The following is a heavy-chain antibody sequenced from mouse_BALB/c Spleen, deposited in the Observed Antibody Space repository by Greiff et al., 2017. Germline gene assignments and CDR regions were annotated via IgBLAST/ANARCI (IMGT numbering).Heavy chain of an antibody. V-gene: IGHV2-2*02. J-gene: IGHJ3*01. CDR1: GFSLTSYG. D-gene: IGHD2-14*01. CDR3: ARSYYRYDPWFAY. Sequence: QVQLKESGPGLVQPSQSLSITCTVSGFSLTSYGVHWVRQSPGKGLEWLGVIWSGGSTDYNAAFISRLSISKDNSKSQVFFKMNSLQANDTAIYYCARSYYRYDPWFAYWGQGTLVTVSA. CDR2: IWSGGST.